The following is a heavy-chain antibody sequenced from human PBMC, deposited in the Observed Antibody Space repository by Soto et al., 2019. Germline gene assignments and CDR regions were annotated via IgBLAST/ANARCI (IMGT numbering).Heavy chain of an antibody. CDR1: GFTFSSYD. V-gene: IGHV3-13*01. CDR2: IGTAGDT. CDR3: ARRRGYYYGMDV. J-gene: IGHJ6*02. Sequence: GGSLRLPCAACGFTFSSYDRHWVRQATGKGLEWVSAIGTAGDTYYPGSVKGRFTISRENAKNSLYLQMNSLRAGDTAVYYCARRRGYYYGMDVWGQGTTVTVSS.